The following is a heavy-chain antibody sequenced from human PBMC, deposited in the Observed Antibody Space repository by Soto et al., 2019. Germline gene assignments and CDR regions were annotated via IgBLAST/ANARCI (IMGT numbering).Heavy chain of an antibody. Sequence: PSETLSLTCNMSGDSYSISTYSWSWIRQPPGKALQWIGIIYHSGVTSYNPSLASRVSISLDRSNNQCSLQLKSVTAADTAVYFCAGMPYTSGLRFDPWGPGTLVTVSS. D-gene: IGHD6-19*01. CDR1: GDSYSISTYS. V-gene: IGHV4-30-2*01. J-gene: IGHJ5*02. CDR2: IYHSGVT. CDR3: AGMPYTSGLRFDP.